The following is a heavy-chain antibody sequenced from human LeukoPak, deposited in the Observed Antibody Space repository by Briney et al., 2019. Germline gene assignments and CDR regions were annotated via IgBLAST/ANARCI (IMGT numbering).Heavy chain of an antibody. V-gene: IGHV4-39*01. CDR1: GGSISSSSYY. CDR3: ARSPQLAVAGPNPLDY. CDR2: FYYSGST. J-gene: IGHJ4*02. D-gene: IGHD6-19*01. Sequence: SSETLSLTCTVSGGSISSSSYYWGWICQPPGKGLEWIGSFYYSGSTYYNPSLKSRVTISVDTSKNQFSLRLRSVTAADTAVYYCARSPQLAVAGPNPLDYWGQGTLVTVSS.